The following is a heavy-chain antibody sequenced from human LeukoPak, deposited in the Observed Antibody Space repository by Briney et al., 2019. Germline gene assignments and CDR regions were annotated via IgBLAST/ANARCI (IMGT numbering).Heavy chain of an antibody. Sequence: SETLSLTCTVSGGSISSYYWSWIRQPPGKGLEWIGYIYYSGSTNYSPSLKSRVTISVDTSKNQFSLKLSSVTAADTAVYYCARGYSGSYGRFDYWGQGTLVTVSS. D-gene: IGHD1-26*01. V-gene: IGHV4-59*01. CDR3: ARGYSGSYGRFDY. CDR1: GGSISSYY. CDR2: IYYSGST. J-gene: IGHJ4*02.